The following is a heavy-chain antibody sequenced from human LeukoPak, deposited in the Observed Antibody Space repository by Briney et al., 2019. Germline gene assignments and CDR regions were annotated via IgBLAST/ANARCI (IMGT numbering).Heavy chain of an antibody. V-gene: IGHV3-9*01. CDR3: AKVIVGANAFDY. J-gene: IGHJ4*02. D-gene: IGHD1-26*01. CDR1: GFTFDNYA. Sequence: GGSLRLSCAASGFTFDNYAMHWVRQAPGKGLEWVSGISWNSGSIGYADSVKGRFTISRDNAKNSLYLQMNSLRAEDTALYYCAKVIVGANAFDYWGQGTLITVSS. CDR2: ISWNSGSI.